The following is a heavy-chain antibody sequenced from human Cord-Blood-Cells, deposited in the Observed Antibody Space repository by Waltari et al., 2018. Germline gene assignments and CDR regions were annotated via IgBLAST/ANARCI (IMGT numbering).Heavy chain of an antibody. CDR1: GYSISSGYY. V-gene: IGHV4-38-2*01. CDR3: ARGGIAAAGTYYYYGMDV. Sequence: QVQLQESGPGLVKPSETLSLTCAVSGYSISSGYYWGWIRQHPGKGLEWIGSIYHRGSTYYNPSLKSRVTISVDTSKNQFSLKLSSVTAADTAVYYCARGGIAAAGTYYYYGMDVWGQGTTVTVSS. D-gene: IGHD6-13*01. CDR2: IYHRGST. J-gene: IGHJ6*02.